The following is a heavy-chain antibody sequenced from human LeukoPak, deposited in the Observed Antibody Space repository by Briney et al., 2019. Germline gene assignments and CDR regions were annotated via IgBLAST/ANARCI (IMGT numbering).Heavy chain of an antibody. Sequence: SETLSLTCTVSSGSITSYCWSWIRQPPGKGLEYIGHIYYTGTTDYHPSLKSRVTMSVDTSKNQFSLRLISVTASDTAVYFCAGAPNRHFFDYWGHRTLVAVSS. CDR3: AGAPNRHFFDY. CDR2: IYYTGTT. CDR1: SGSITSYC. J-gene: IGHJ4*01. V-gene: IGHV4-59*01.